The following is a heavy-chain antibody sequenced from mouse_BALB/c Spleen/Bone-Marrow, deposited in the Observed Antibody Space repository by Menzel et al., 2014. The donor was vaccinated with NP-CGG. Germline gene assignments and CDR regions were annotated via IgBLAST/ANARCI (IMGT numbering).Heavy chain of an antibody. Sequence: QVHVKQSGAELVKPGASVKMSCKASGYPFTSYWMHWVKPRPGQGLEWIGTIDPSDSYTSYNQKFKGKATLTVDTSSSTAYMQLSSLTSEDSAVYYCTGMWAYWGQGTLVTVSA. CDR3: TGMWAY. CDR2: IDPSDSYT. CDR1: GYPFTSYW. V-gene: IGHV1S127*01. J-gene: IGHJ3*01.